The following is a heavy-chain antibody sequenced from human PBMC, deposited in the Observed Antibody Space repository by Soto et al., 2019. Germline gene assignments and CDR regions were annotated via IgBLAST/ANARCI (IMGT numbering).Heavy chain of an antibody. CDR3: ARERFENWFDP. J-gene: IGHJ5*02. CDR2: IYYSGST. D-gene: IGHD3-10*01. Sequence: PSETLSLTCTVSGGSISSGDYYWSWIRQPPGKGLEWIGYIYYSGSTYYNPSLKSRVTISVDTSKNQFSLKLSSVTAADTAVYYCARERFENWFDPWGQGTLVTVSS. CDR1: GGSISSGDYY. V-gene: IGHV4-30-4*01.